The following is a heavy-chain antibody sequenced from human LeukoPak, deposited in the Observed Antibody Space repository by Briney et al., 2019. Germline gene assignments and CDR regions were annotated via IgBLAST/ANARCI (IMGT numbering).Heavy chain of an antibody. V-gene: IGHV4-39*01. Sequence: ETRSLTCTVSGGSIISSTSYWGWIRQPPRKGLEWIGTIYYSGSTFYNPSLKSRLTISVDTSTNQFSLNLTSVTAADTAVYYCARAKKWDDRSYDYWGQGTLVTVSS. CDR1: GGSIISSTSY. CDR3: ARAKKWDDRSYDY. D-gene: IGHD1-26*01. CDR2: IYYSGST. J-gene: IGHJ4*02.